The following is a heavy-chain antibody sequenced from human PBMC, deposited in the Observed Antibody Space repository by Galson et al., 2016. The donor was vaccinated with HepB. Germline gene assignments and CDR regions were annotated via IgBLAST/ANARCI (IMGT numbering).Heavy chain of an antibody. D-gene: IGHD6-6*01. CDR3: ARGDSSYSGMDV. Sequence: SLRLFCAVSGFTFRSYDMHWVRQVTGKGLEWVAAIGSAGDTYYQGSVKGRFAISRENAKKSLFLQMNSLRAGDTAVYYCARGDSSYSGMDVWGQGTAVTVAS. V-gene: IGHV3-13*04. J-gene: IGHJ6*02. CDR1: GFTFRSYD. CDR2: IGSAGDT.